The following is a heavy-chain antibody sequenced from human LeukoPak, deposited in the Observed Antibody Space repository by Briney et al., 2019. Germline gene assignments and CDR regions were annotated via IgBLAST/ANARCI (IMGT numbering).Heavy chain of an antibody. V-gene: IGHV4-59*08. CDR1: GGSIRNYY. D-gene: IGHD3-16*01. CDR3: ARHFTGPGTYTPYFGMDV. Sequence: PSETLSLTCTVSGGSIRNYYCSWIRQPPGKGLEWVGYIYYSGSTSYNPSLKSRATISVDASKNQFSLKLSSVTAADTAVYYCARHFTGPGTYTPYFGMDVWGQGTTVTVSS. J-gene: IGHJ6*02. CDR2: IYYSGST.